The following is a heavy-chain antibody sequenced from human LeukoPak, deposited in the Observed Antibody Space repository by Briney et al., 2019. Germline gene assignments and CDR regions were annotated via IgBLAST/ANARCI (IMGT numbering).Heavy chain of an antibody. CDR3: ARGISYGSGSYWPPDYGMDV. CDR1: GFTFSSYD. Sequence: GGSLRLSCAASGFTFSSYDMHWVRQATGKGLEWVSAIGTAGDTYYPGSVKGRLTISRENAKNSLYLQMNSLRAGDTAVYYCARGISYGSGSYWPPDYGMDVWGQGTTVTVSS. J-gene: IGHJ6*02. V-gene: IGHV3-13*01. CDR2: IGTAGDT. D-gene: IGHD3-10*01.